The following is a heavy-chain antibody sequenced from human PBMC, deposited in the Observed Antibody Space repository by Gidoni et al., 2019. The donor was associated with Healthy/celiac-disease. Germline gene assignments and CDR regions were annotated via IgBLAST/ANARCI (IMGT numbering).Heavy chain of an antibody. CDR3: ARESGSSTVTAVVDY. Sequence: QVQLQASGPGLVKPSQTLSLTCTVSGGSISSGSNYWSWIRQHPEKGLEWIGYIYHRGSAYYNPSLKSRVIISVDTSKNQFSLKLSSVTAADTAIYYCARESGSSTVTAVVDYWGQGTLVTVSS. J-gene: IGHJ4*02. CDR2: IYHRGSA. V-gene: IGHV4-31*03. CDR1: GGSISSGSNY. D-gene: IGHD4-17*01.